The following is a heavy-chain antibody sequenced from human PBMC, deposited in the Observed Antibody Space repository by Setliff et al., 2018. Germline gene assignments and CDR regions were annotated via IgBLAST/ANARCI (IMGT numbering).Heavy chain of an antibody. J-gene: IGHJ2*01. CDR1: GYTFTNYA. V-gene: IGHV1-3*01. CDR3: AREVYDILTGYSYWYFDL. CDR2: INAANSNT. D-gene: IGHD3-9*01. Sequence: ASVKVSCKASGYTFTNYAIHWVRQAPGQRLEWMGWINAANSNTKYSQRFQDRVTITRDTSASTAYMELSSLRSEDTAVYYCAREVYDILTGYSYWYFDLWGRGTLVTVSS.